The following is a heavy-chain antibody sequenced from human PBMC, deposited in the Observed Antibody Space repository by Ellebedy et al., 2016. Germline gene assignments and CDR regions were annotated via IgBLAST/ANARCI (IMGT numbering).Heavy chain of an antibody. Sequence: GESLKISXAASGFTFRNYLMSWVRQAPGKGLERVSGISGSGGTTYYADSVKGRFTISRDNSKNTVYLQMNSLRAEDTAVYYCAKVVIVVVTAIPGGAFDIWGQGTMVTVSS. CDR2: ISGSGGTT. J-gene: IGHJ3*02. CDR1: GFTFRNYL. CDR3: AKVVIVVVTAIPGGAFDI. D-gene: IGHD2-21*02. V-gene: IGHV3-23*01.